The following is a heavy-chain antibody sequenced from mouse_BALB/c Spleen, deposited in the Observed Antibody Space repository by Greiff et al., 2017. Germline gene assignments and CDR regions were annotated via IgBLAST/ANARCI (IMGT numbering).Heavy chain of an antibody. D-gene: IGHD2-4*01. J-gene: IGHJ3*01. CDR1: GFTFSNYW. CDR3: TREGNYDYLPWLAY. V-gene: IGHV6-6*02. Sequence: EVKLEESGGGLVQPGGSMKLSCVASGFTFSNYWMNWVRQSPEKGLEWVAEIRLKSNNYATHYAESVKGRFTISRDDSKSSVYLQMNNLRAEDTGIYYCTREGNYDYLPWLAYWGQGTLVTVSA. CDR2: IRLKSNNYAT.